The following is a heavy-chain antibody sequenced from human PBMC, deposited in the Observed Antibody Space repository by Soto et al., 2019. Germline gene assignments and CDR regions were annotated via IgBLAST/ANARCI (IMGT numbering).Heavy chain of an antibody. CDR1: GFAFSSYW. D-gene: IGHD2-15*01. J-gene: IGHJ4*02. Sequence: GGSLRLSCAASGFAFSSYWMSWVRQAPGKGLEWVANIKQDGSEKYYVDSVKGRFTISRDNAKNSLYLQMNSLRAEDTAVYYCARAAVVVRTTWFDYWGQGTLVTVSS. CDR2: IKQDGSEK. CDR3: ARAAVVVRTTWFDY. V-gene: IGHV3-7*01.